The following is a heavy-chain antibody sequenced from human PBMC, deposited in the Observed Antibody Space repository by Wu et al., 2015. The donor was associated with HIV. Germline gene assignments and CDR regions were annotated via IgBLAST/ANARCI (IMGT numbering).Heavy chain of an antibody. CDR1: GYILTGSY. D-gene: IGHD3-16*01. Sequence: QVQLVQSGAEVKKPGASVKVSCKTSGYILTGSYIHWMRQAPGQGLEWMGWINPNSGGTNYAQNFQGRITLITDTVTSTAYLEMRSLRFDDTAVYFCARGKYYANTGFFDSWGQGTLVTVSS. J-gene: IGHJ4*02. V-gene: IGHV1-2*02. CDR3: ARGKYYANTGFFDS. CDR2: INPNSGGT.